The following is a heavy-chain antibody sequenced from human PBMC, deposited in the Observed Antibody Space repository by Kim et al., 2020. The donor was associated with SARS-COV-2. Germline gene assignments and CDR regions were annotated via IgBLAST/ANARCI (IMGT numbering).Heavy chain of an antibody. CDR3: ARAPHTYYDIYDGLGGNDY. D-gene: IGHD3-9*01. Sequence: GGSLRLSCAASGFTFSSYEMNWVRQAPGKGLELVSYIRSSGSTIYYADSVKGRLTISRDNAKNSLYLQMNSLRAEDTAVYYCARAPHTYYDIYDGLGGNDYWGQGDLVTVSS. CDR1: GFTFSSYE. CDR2: IRSSGSTI. J-gene: IGHJ4*02. V-gene: IGHV3-48*03.